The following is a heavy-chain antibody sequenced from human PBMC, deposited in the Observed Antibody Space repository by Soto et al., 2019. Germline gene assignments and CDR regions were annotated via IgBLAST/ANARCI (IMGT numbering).Heavy chain of an antibody. J-gene: IGHJ4*02. CDR1: GDTSTTYV. CDR3: ARGTYCGSNCFFAREY. Sequence: VQLVQSGAEVKKPGSSVKVSCKASGDTSTTYVTSWVRQAPGQGPEWIGGINPMSRTAKYSEKYNGRVNITADEATRTAYLDLTSLRFEDTAVYFCARGTYCGSNCFFAREYWGQGTLVTVSS. V-gene: IGHV1-69*01. CDR2: INPMSRTA. D-gene: IGHD2-21*01.